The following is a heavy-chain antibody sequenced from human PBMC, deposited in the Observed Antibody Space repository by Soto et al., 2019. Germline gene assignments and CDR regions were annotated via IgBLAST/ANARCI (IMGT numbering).Heavy chain of an antibody. D-gene: IGHD1-26*01. V-gene: IGHV4-30-4*01. CDR1: GGSISSGDYY. CDR3: ARALPLLMYFDY. J-gene: IGHJ4*02. CDR2: IYYSGST. Sequence: SETLSLTCTVSGGSISSGDYYWSWIRQPPGKGLEWIGYIYYSGSTYYNPPLKSRVTISVDTSKNQFSLKLSSVTAADTAVYYCARALPLLMYFDYWGQGTLVTVFS.